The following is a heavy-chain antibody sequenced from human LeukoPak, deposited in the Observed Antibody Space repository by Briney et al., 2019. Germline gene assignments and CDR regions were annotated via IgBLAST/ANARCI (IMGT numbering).Heavy chain of an antibody. V-gene: IGHV1-69*04. J-gene: IGHJ4*02. CDR1: GGTFSSYA. CDR2: IIPILGIA. Sequence: SVKVSCKASGGTFSSYAISWVRQAPGQGLEWMGRIIPILGIANYAQKFQGRVTITADKSTSTAYMELSSLRSEDTAVYYCAREGQGGSTSAYWGQGTLVTVSS. CDR3: AREGQGGSTSAY. D-gene: IGHD2-2*01.